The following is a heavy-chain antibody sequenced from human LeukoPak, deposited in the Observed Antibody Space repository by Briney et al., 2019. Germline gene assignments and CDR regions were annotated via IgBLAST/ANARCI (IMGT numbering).Heavy chain of an antibody. V-gene: IGHV1-69*13. J-gene: IGHJ4*02. D-gene: IGHD3-10*01. CDR2: IIPLFGTQTS. Sequence: SVKVSCKASGGIFSTYAINWVRQAPGQGHEWMGGIIPLFGTQTSNYAQKCQGRVTITADESTTTAYMEVTSLRSEDTAVYYCARGGSNVDYYGTNGFPFSFEYWGQGTLVTVSS. CDR3: ARGGSNVDYYGTNGFPFSFEY. CDR1: GGIFSTYA.